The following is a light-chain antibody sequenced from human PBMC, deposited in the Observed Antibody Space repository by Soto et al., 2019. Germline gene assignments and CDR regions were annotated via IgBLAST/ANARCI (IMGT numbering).Light chain of an antibody. CDR2: DAS. J-gene: IGKJ3*01. V-gene: IGKV1-5*01. CDR3: QQYESDVFT. CDR1: QSISGW. Sequence: DMQMTQSPSALSASIRDRFNLNCGPSQSISGWLAWYQQKPGKAPKLLIYDASSLESGVPSRFSGSGSGTDFTLTISSLQPDDFANYYCQQYESDVFTFGPWTKVDIK.